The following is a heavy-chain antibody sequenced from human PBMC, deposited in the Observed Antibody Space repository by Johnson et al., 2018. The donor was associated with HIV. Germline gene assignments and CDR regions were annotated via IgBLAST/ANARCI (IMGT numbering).Heavy chain of an antibody. V-gene: IGHV3-38-3*01. CDR3: ARDYSGSYYDYAFDI. D-gene: IGHD1-26*01. Sequence: VQLVESGGVLVQPGGSLRLSCAATGFTVSSNEMSWVRQAPGKGLEWVSFISGGSTYYADPVKGRVTISRDNSKNTLYLQMNSLRAEDTAVYYCARDYSGSYYDYAFDIWGQGTMVTVSS. J-gene: IGHJ3*02. CDR2: ISGGST. CDR1: GFTVSSNE.